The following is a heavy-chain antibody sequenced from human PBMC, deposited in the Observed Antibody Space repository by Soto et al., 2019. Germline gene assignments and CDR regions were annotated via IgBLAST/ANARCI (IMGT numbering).Heavy chain of an antibody. CDR2: INPNSGGT. D-gene: IGHD6-13*01. J-gene: IGHJ4*02. CDR3: ARDLIAAAAADY. CDR1: GYTFTGYY. Sequence: GASVKVSCKASGYTFTGYYMHWVRQAPGQGLEWMGWINPNSGGTNYAQKFQDRVTMTRDTSISTAYMELSRLRSDDTAVYYCARDLIAAAAADYWGQGTLVTVSS. V-gene: IGHV1-2*02.